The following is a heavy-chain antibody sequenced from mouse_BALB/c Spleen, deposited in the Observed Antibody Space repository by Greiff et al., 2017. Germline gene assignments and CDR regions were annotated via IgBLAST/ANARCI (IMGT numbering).Heavy chain of an antibody. J-gene: IGHJ3*01. CDR1: GFTFSSYA. D-gene: IGHD1-3*01. CDR3: AREEWSY. Sequence: EVKLVESGGGLVKPGGSLKLSCAASGFTFSSYAMSWVRQSPEKRLEWVAEISSGSSTIYYADTVKGRFTISRDNPKNTLFLQMTSLRSEDTAMFYCAREEWSYWGQGTLVTVSA. V-gene: IGHV5-9-4*01. CDR2: ISSGSSTI.